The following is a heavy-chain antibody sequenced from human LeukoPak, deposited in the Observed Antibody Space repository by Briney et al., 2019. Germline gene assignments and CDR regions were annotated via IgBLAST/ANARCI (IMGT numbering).Heavy chain of an antibody. CDR2: ISYDGSNE. V-gene: IGHV3-30-3*01. Sequence: PGRSLRLSCAASGLTFSSYAMHWVRQAPGKGLEWVAVISYDGSNEYYADSVKGRFTISRDNSKNTLYLQMNSLRAEDTAVYYCASPFTTYPDAFDIWGQGTMVTVSS. CDR3: ASPFTTYPDAFDI. J-gene: IGHJ3*02. D-gene: IGHD4-17*01. CDR1: GLTFSSYA.